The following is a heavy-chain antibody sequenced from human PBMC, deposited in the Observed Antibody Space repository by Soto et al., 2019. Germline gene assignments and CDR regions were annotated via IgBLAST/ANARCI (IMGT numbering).Heavy chain of an antibody. J-gene: IGHJ4*02. CDR3: ARDRGSSWYYYFDY. D-gene: IGHD6-13*01. CDR2: ISYDGSNK. Sequence: QVQLVESGGGVVQPGRSLRLSCAASGFTFSSYAMHWVRQAPGKGLEWVAVISYDGSNKYYADSVKGRFTISRDNSKNTLYLQMNSLRAEDTAVYYCARDRGSSWYYYFDYWGQGTLVTVSS. CDR1: GFTFSSYA. V-gene: IGHV3-30-3*01.